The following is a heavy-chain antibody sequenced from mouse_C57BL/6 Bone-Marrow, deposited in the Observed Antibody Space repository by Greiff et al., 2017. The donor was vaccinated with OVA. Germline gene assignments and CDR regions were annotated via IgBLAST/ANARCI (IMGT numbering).Heavy chain of an antibody. J-gene: IGHJ2*01. CDR2: IYPGSGST. V-gene: IGHV1-55*01. Sequence: QVHVKQPGAELVKPGASVKMSCKASGYTFTSYWITWVKQRPGQGLEWIGDIYPGSGSTNYNEKFKSKATLTVDTSSSTAYMQLSSLTSEDSAVYYCAREGYLFDYWGQGTTLTVSS. CDR1: GYTFTSYW. CDR3: AREGYLFDY.